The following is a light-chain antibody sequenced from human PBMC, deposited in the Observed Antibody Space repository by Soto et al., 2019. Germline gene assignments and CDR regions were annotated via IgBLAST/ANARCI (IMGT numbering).Light chain of an antibody. V-gene: IGKV1-5*03. Sequence: DILMTQSPSTLSASIGDRVTITCRASQNITIWLAWYQQKPGKAPKLLIYKASTLESGVPSRFSGSGSGTEFSLTIGSLQPDDLATYHCQQYSTYSRTFGQGTKVEIK. J-gene: IGKJ1*01. CDR2: KAS. CDR3: QQYSTYSRT. CDR1: QNITIW.